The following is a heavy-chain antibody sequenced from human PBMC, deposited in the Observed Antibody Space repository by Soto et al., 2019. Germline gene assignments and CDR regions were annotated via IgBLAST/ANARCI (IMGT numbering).Heavy chain of an antibody. V-gene: IGHV1-3*01. CDR2: INAGNGNT. CDR1: GYTFTSYA. J-gene: IGHJ5*02. Sequence: QVQLVQSGAEVKKPGSSVKVSCKASGYTFTSYAMHWVRQAPGQRLEWMGWINAGNGNTKYSQKFQGRVTITRDTSASTVYMELSSIRSEDTAVYYCASDYDFWSGYYSSSWFDPWGQGTLVTVTS. D-gene: IGHD3-3*01. CDR3: ASDYDFWSGYYSSSWFDP.